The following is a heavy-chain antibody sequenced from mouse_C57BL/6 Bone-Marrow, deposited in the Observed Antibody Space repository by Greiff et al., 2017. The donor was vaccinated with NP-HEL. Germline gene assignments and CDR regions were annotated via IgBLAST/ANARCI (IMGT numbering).Heavy chain of an antibody. J-gene: IGHJ1*03. Sequence: EVKLMESGGGLVKPGGSLKLSCAASGFTFSDYGMHWVRQAPEKGLEWVAYISSGSSTIYYADTVKGRFTISRDNAKNTLFLQMTSLRSEDTAMYYCARVLYYYSSSYHWYFDVGGTGTTVTVTS. CDR2: ISSGSSTI. V-gene: IGHV5-17*01. CDR1: GFTFSDYG. D-gene: IGHD1-1*01. CDR3: ARVLYYYSSSYHWYFDV.